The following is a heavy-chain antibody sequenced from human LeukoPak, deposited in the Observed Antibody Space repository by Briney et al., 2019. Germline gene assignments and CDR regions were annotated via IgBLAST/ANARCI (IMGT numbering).Heavy chain of an antibody. Sequence: GASVKVSCKASGGTFSSYAISWVRQAPGQGLEWMGGIIPIFGTANYAQKFQGRVTITADESTSTAYMELSSLRSEDTAVYYCARVQVYYDTPGVGFDPWGQGTLVTVSS. CDR3: ARVQVYYDTPGVGFDP. D-gene: IGHD3-22*01. J-gene: IGHJ5*02. CDR2: IIPIFGTA. V-gene: IGHV1-69*01. CDR1: GGTFSSYA.